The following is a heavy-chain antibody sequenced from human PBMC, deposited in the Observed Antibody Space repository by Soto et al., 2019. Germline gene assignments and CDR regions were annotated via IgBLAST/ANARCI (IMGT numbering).Heavy chain of an antibody. Sequence: EVHLVESGGGLVQTGGSLRLSCAIFESTVSRDWMNWVRQAPGKGLEWVAHINQDGSGKYYVDSVKGRFTISRDNAKKSLYMQMNSLRPADTAMYYCSGGVGDAFWGQGTLVNVYS. V-gene: IGHV3-7*04. CDR3: SGGVGDAF. D-gene: IGHD1-26*01. CDR2: INQDGSGK. J-gene: IGHJ4*02. CDR1: ESTVSRDW.